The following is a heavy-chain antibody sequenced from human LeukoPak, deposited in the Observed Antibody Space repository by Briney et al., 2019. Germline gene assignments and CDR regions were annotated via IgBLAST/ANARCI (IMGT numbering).Heavy chain of an antibody. CDR3: ARDEYNWFDP. V-gene: IGHV4-59*01. J-gene: IGHJ5*02. Sequence: TSETLSLTCTVSGGSISSYYWSWIRQPPGKGLEWIGYIYYSGSTNYNPSLKSRVTISVDTSKNQFFLKLSSVTAADTAVYYCARDEYNWFDPWGQGTLVTVSS. CDR2: IYYSGST. CDR1: GGSISSYY.